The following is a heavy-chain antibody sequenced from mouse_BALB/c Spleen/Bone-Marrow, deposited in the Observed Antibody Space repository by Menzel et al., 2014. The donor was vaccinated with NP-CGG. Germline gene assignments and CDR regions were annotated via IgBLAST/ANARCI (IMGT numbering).Heavy chain of an antibody. J-gene: IGHJ1*01. CDR3: AREGGYYYGSSPYFDV. V-gene: IGHV1-20*02. D-gene: IGHD1-1*01. CDR2: INPYNGDT. CDR1: GYSFTGYF. Sequence: EVKLQESGPELVKPGASVKISCKASGYSFTGYFMNWVMQSHGKSLEWIGRINPYNGDTFYNQKFKGKATLTVDKSSSTAHMELRSLASEDSAVHYCAREGGYYYGSSPYFDVWGAGTTVTVSS.